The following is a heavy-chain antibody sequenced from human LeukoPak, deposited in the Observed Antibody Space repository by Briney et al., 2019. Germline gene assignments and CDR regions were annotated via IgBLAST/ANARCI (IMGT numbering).Heavy chain of an antibody. CDR3: TRDEGATVATYRFDF. CDR1: GFDFRNYY. CDR2: IKYDGTYT. D-gene: IGHD4-23*01. J-gene: IGHJ4*02. Sequence: GGSLRLSCEASGFDFRNYYMSWVRHAPGKGLEWLANIKYDGTYTNYKDSVKGRLTLSRDNAKNSVYLQMNSLRAEDTAVYYCTRDEGATVATYRFDFWGRGTLVTVSS. V-gene: IGHV3-7*01.